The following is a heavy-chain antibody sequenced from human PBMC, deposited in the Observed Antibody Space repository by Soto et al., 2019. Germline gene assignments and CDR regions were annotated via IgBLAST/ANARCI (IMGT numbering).Heavy chain of an antibody. J-gene: IGHJ6*03. D-gene: IGHD3-16*01. Sequence: QVQLQESGPGLVKPSGTLSLTCAVSSGSISSSNWWSWVRQPPGKGLEWIGEIYHSGSTNYNPSLKSRVTLSVDKSKNQFSLKLSSVTAADTAVYYCARVLGRGLGDYYYYMDVWGKGTTVTVSS. V-gene: IGHV4-4*02. CDR2: IYHSGST. CDR1: SGSISSSNW. CDR3: ARVLGRGLGDYYYYMDV.